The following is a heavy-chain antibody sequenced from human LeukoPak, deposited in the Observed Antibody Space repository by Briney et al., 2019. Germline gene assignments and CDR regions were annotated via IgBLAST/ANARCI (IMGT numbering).Heavy chain of an antibody. CDR2: ISGSGGST. V-gene: IGHV3-23*01. CDR3: ARGIRWELLRSDY. Sequence: QPGGSLRLSCAVSGFTFSSYSMNWVRQAPGKGLEWVSGISGSGGSTYYADSVKGRFAISRDNSKNTLYLQMSSLRAEDTAIYYCARGIRWELLRSDYWGQGTLVTVSS. CDR1: GFTFSSYS. J-gene: IGHJ4*02. D-gene: IGHD1-26*01.